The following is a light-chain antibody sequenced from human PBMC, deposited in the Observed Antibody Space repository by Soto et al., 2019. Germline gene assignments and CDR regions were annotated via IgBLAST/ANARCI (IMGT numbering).Light chain of an antibody. CDR1: QSVSSY. Sequence: EIVLTQSPATLSLSPGERATLSCRASQSVSSYLAWYQQKPGQAPRLLIYDASNRATCIPARFSGSGSGTDFTLTISSLEPEDFAVYYCQQRSNWLWTFGQGTKV. CDR2: DAS. V-gene: IGKV3-11*01. J-gene: IGKJ1*01. CDR3: QQRSNWLWT.